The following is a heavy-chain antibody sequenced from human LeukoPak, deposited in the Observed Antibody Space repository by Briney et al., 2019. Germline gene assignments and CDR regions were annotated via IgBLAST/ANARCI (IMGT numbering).Heavy chain of an antibody. J-gene: IGHJ6*03. CDR2: IYTSGST. Sequence: SETLSLTCTVSGGSISSGSYYWSWIRQPAGKGLEWIGRIYTSGSTNYNPSLKSRVTISVDTSKNQFSLKLSSVTAADTAVYYCAREGWGYCSSTSCYWGSYYYYMDVWGKGTTVTISS. CDR1: GGSISSGSYY. CDR3: AREGWGYCSSTSCYWGSYYYYMDV. V-gene: IGHV4-61*02. D-gene: IGHD2-2*01.